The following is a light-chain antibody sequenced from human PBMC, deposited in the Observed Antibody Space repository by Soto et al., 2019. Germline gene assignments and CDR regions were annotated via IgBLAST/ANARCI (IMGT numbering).Light chain of an antibody. CDR2: GAS. V-gene: IGKV3-20*01. Sequence: EIVLTQSPATLSLSPGERATLSCRASQSVSSYLAWYQQKPGQAPRLLIYGASTRATGIPDRFSGSGSGTDSTLTISRLESEDFAVYYCQQYGSSPRTFGQGTKVDIK. CDR3: QQYGSSPRT. CDR1: QSVSSY. J-gene: IGKJ1*01.